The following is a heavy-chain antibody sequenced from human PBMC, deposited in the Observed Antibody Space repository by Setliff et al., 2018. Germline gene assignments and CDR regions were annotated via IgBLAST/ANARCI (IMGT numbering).Heavy chain of an antibody. CDR2: TIPMFGSA. V-gene: IGHV1-69*05. Sequence: ASVKVSCKASGGTFRSYGISWVRQAPGQGLEWMGGTIPMFGSANYAQKFQGRVTIITDEFTSTAYMELRSLRTEDAAVYHCARARWTGGYYSGDNYYMDVWGKGTTVTVSS. J-gene: IGHJ6*03. CDR3: ARARWTGGYYSGDNYYMDV. CDR1: GGTFRSYG. D-gene: IGHD3-22*01.